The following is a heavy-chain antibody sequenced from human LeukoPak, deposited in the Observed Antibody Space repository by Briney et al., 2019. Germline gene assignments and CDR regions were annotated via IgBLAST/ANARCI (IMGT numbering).Heavy chain of an antibody. V-gene: IGHV4-59*11. CDR2: ISYIGST. CDR1: DDSFSSHY. Sequence: SETLSLTCAVSDDSFSSHYWTWIRQPPGKGVEWIGYISYIGSTNYNPSLKSRVTISIDTSRNQFSLRLSSVTAADTAVYYCARDLVTVTKGFDIWGQGTMVSVSS. CDR3: ARDLVTVTKGFDI. D-gene: IGHD4-17*01. J-gene: IGHJ3*02.